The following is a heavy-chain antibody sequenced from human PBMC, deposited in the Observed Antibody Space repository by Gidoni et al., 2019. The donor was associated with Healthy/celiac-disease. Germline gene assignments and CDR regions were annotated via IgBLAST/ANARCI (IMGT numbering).Heavy chain of an antibody. CDR2: IIPIFGTA. J-gene: IGHJ3*02. D-gene: IGHD2-21*01. Sequence: QLVQSGAEVKKPGSSVKVSCKASGGTFSSYALSWVRQAPGQGLEWMGGIIPIFGTANYAQKFQGRVTITADKSTSTAYMELSSLRSEDTAVYYCARTPVAYCGGDCYSLGAFDIWGQGTMVTVSS. CDR3: ARTPVAYCGGDCYSLGAFDI. V-gene: IGHV1-69*06. CDR1: GGTFSSYA.